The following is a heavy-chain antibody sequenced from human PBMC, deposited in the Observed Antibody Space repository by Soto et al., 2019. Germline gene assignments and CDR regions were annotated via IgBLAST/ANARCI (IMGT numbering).Heavy chain of an antibody. D-gene: IGHD3-22*01. CDR1: GFTFSSYG. Sequence: QVQLVESGGGVVQPGRSLRLSCAASGFTFSSYGMHWVRQAPGKGLEWVAVISYDGSNKYYADSVKGRFTISRDNSKNTLYLQMNSLRAEDTAVYYCAKDYYDSSGPPWGQGTLVTVSS. V-gene: IGHV3-30*18. CDR2: ISYDGSNK. J-gene: IGHJ5*02. CDR3: AKDYYDSSGPP.